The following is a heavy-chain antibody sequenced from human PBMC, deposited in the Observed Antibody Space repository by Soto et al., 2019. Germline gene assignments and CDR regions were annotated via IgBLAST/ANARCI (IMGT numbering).Heavy chain of an antibody. Sequence: QVQLVQSGAEVKKPGASVKVSCKASGYTFTSYGISWVRQAPGQGLEWMGWISAYNGNTNYAQKLQGRVTMTTDTSTSTAYMELRSLRSDDTPVYYCARDSLPVGYSSSWYFDSWGQRTLVTVS. CDR2: ISAYNGNT. D-gene: IGHD6-13*01. CDR3: ARDSLPVGYSSSWYFDS. CDR1: GYTFTSYG. V-gene: IGHV1-18*04. J-gene: IGHJ4*02.